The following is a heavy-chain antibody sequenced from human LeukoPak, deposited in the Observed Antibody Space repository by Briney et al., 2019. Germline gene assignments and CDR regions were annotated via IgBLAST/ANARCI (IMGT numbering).Heavy chain of an antibody. V-gene: IGHV1-46*01. J-gene: IGHJ4*02. Sequence: EASVKVSCKASGYTFTSYYMHWVRQAPGQGLEWMGITNPSGGSTSYAQKFQGRVTMTRDMSTSTVYMELSSLRSEDTAVHYCARSGYCTNGVCYTRRDFDYWGQGTLVTVSS. CDR1: GYTFTSYY. CDR2: TNPSGGST. CDR3: ARSGYCTNGVCYTRRDFDY. D-gene: IGHD2-8*01.